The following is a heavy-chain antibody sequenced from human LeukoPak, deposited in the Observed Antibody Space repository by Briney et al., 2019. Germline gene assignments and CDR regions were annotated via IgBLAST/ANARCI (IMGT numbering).Heavy chain of an antibody. J-gene: IGHJ4*02. Sequence: PSETLSLTCTVSGYSISSGYYWGWIRQPPGKGLEWIGSIYHSGSTYYNPSLKSRVTISVDTSKNQFSLKLSSVTAADTAVYYCATPKRRLLLRGSPAPFDYWGQGTLVTVSS. D-gene: IGHD3-22*01. V-gene: IGHV4-38-2*02. CDR2: IYHSGST. CDR3: ATPKRRLLLRGSPAPFDY. CDR1: GYSISSGYY.